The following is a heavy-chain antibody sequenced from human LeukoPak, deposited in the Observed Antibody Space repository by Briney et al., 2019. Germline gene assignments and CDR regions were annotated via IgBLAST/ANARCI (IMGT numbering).Heavy chain of an antibody. Sequence: ASVKVSCKTSGYTFTGYYMHWVRQAPGQGLEWMGWINPNSGGTNYAQKFQGRVTMTRDTSISTAYMELSRLRSDDTAVYYCARRGIGGSSSWYGYNWFDPWGQGTLVTVSS. D-gene: IGHD6-13*01. CDR3: ARRGIGGSSSWYGYNWFDP. J-gene: IGHJ5*02. CDR1: GYTFTGYY. CDR2: INPNSGGT. V-gene: IGHV1-2*02.